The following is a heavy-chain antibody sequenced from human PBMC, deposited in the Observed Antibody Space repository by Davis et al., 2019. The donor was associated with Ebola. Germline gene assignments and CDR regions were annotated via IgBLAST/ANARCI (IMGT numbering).Heavy chain of an antibody. CDR3: ARDLGVGGAFDV. D-gene: IGHD3-3*01. J-gene: IGHJ3*01. CDR1: GFTFSDYY. Sequence: PGGSLRLSCAASGFTFSDYYMNWVRQAPGKGLEWVSYISGGSGAIYYAASVKGRFTISRANAKNSLYLQMNSLRGADTGLYYCARDLGVGGAFDVWGQGTMVTVSS. CDR2: ISGGSGAI. V-gene: IGHV3-11*01.